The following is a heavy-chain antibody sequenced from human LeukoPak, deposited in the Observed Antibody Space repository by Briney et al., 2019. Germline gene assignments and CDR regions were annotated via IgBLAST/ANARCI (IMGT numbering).Heavy chain of an antibody. J-gene: IGHJ4*02. CDR1: GFTFSSYG. Sequence: GGSLRLSCAASGFTFSSYGMHWVRQAPGKGLEWVAFIRYDGGATYYSDSVKGRFTISRDNSKNTLFLLMNSLRAEDTAVYYCVKDFDYVWGSFDYWGQGTLVTVSS. V-gene: IGHV3-30*02. CDR3: VKDFDYVWGSFDY. CDR2: IRYDGGAT. D-gene: IGHD3-16*01.